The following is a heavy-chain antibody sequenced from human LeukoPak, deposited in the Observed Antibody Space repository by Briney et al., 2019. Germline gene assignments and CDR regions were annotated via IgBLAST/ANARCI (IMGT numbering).Heavy chain of an antibody. D-gene: IGHD1-26*01. CDR3: AIAQSWDELFDS. V-gene: IGHV3-53*01. CDR1: GIAVIGNY. Sequence: GWSLTLSCAASGIAVIGNYMSWVRQPPGKGLEWVSFISINTDTFYADSVRGRFTISRDSSKNTLFLQMNSLRDEDSAVYYCAIAQSWDELFDSWGQGTLVTVSS. CDR2: ISINTDT. J-gene: IGHJ4*02.